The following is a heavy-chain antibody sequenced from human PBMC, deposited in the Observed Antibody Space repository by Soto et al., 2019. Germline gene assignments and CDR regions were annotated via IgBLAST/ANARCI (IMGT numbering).Heavy chain of an antibody. CDR3: ARDQRGAYDF. V-gene: IGHV1-46*01. CDR2: INPSGGST. D-gene: IGHD3-3*01. CDR1: GYSFTTYY. Sequence: GASVKVSCKASGYSFTTYYINWMRQAPGQGLEWMGIINPSGGSTTYARKFQGRVTMTRDTSTRTFYMELSSLRSEDTAIYYCARDQRGAYDFWGQGSLVTVSS. J-gene: IGHJ4*02.